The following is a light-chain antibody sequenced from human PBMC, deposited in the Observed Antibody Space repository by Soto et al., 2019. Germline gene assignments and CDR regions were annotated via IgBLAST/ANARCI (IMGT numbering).Light chain of an antibody. J-gene: IGLJ3*02. V-gene: IGLV2-11*01. Sequence: QSALTQPRSVSGSPGQSVAISCTGTSSDVGGNNYVSWYQQHPGKAPKLMIHDVSKRPSGVPDRFSGSKSGNTASLTITGLRAEDEADYYCCSYGARFGGGTKVTVL. CDR2: DVS. CDR1: SSDVGGNNY. CDR3: CSYGAR.